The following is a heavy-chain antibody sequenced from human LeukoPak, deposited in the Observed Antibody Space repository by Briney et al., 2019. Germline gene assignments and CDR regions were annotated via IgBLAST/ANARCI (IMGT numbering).Heavy chain of an antibody. CDR3: ARDLGEGGAFDI. CDR1: GGTFSSYA. V-gene: IGHV1-69*13. J-gene: IGHJ3*02. Sequence: GASVKLSCTASGGTFSSYAISWVRHAPGQGLEWMGGILPFFGTANYAQKIQDRVTITADESTSTAYMELSSLRSEDTAMYFCARDLGEGGAFDIWGQGTMVTVSS. CDR2: ILPFFGTA. D-gene: IGHD3-16*01.